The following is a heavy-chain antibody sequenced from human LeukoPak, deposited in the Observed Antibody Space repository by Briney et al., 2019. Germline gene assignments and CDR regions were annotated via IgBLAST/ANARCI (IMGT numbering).Heavy chain of an antibody. V-gene: IGHV1-18*01. Sequence: ASVKVSCKASGYTFTSYGISWLRQAPGQGLEWMGWIGAYNGNTNYAQKLQGRVTMTTDTSTSTAYMELRSLRSDDTAVYYCARDRPQLRYFDWSPLDPWGQGTLVTVSS. D-gene: IGHD3-9*01. CDR1: GYTFTSYG. CDR3: ARDRPQLRYFDWSPLDP. J-gene: IGHJ5*02. CDR2: IGAYNGNT.